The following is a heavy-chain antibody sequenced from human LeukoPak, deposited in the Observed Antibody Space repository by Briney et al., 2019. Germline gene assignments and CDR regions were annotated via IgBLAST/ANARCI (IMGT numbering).Heavy chain of an antibody. J-gene: IGHJ3*02. CDR3: ARAPSRSVAFDI. V-gene: IGHV3-66*03. CDR1: GFTVSSNS. Sequence: GGSLRLSCTVSGFTVSSNSMSWVRQAPGKGLEWVSFIYSDNTHYSDSVKGRFTISRDNSKNTLYLQMNSLRAEDTALYYCARAPSRSVAFDIWGQGTMVTVSS. D-gene: IGHD2-2*01. CDR2: IYSDNT.